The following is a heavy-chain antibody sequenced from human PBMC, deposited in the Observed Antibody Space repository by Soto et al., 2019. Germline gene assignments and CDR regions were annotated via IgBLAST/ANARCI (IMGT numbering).Heavy chain of an antibody. J-gene: IGHJ6*02. D-gene: IGHD6-6*01. V-gene: IGHV1-18*04. CDR2: ISAYNGNT. CDR3: ARGTIAARPDFPPGMDV. CDR1: CYTFTSYG. Sequence: ASVKVSFKASCYTFTSYGISWVRQAPGQELEWMGWISAYNGNTNYAQKLQGRVTMTTDTSTSTAYMELRSLRSDDTAVYYCARGTIAARPDFPPGMDVWGQGTTVTVSS.